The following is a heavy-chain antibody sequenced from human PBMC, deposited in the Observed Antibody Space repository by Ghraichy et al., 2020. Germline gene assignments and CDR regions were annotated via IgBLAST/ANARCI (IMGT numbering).Heavy chain of an antibody. CDR1: GFTVSSNY. D-gene: IGHD1-26*01. Sequence: GPSLRLSCAASGFTVSSNYMSWVRQAPGKGLEWVSVIYSGGSTYYADSVKGRFTISRDNSKNTLYLQMNSLRAEDTAVYYCAREERREPRGAFDIWGQGTMVTVSS. J-gene: IGHJ3*02. V-gene: IGHV3-66*01. CDR2: IYSGGST. CDR3: AREERREPRGAFDI.